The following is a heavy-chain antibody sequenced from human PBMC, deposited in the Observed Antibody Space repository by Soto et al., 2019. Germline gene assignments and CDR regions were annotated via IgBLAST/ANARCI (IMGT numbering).Heavy chain of an antibody. V-gene: IGHV4-4*02. J-gene: IGHJ3*02. Sequence: QVQLQESGPGLVKPSGTLSLTCAVSGGSISSSNWWSWVRQPQGKGLEWIGEICHSGSTNYNPSLKSRVTVSVDKPKNQFTRKLSSVTAADTAVYYCASGMAVAGTSDAFDIWGQGTMLTVSS. CDR3: ASGMAVAGTSDAFDI. CDR2: ICHSGST. CDR1: GGSISSSNW. D-gene: IGHD6-19*01.